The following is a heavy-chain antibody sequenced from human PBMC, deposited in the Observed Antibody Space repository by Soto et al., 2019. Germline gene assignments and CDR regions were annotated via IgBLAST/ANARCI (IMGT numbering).Heavy chain of an antibody. CDR3: ARDSYSHRYNWNYYYYGMDV. D-gene: IGHD1-20*01. CDR1: GGTFSSYA. J-gene: IGHJ6*02. CDR2: IIPIFGTA. V-gene: IGHV1-69*12. Sequence: QVQLVQSGAEVKKPGSSVKVSCKASGGTFSSYAISWVRQAPGQGLEWMGGIIPIFGTANYAQKFQGRVTITADEFTSTASMELSRLRSEDTAVYYCARDSYSHRYNWNYYYYGMDVGGQGTTVTVSS.